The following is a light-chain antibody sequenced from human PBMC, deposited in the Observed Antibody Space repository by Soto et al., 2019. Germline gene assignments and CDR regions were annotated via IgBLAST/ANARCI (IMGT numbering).Light chain of an antibody. CDR3: QQSSSFPHT. CDR2: AAS. CDR1: QHIDTW. V-gene: IGKV1-12*01. Sequence: DIQMTQFPSSVSASVGDRVTITCRASQHIDTWLAWYHQAPGKAPKLLIYAASSFLPGVPARFSGSGFGTDFTLTISSLQPEDFGTYYCQQSSSFPHTFGQGTRLDIK. J-gene: IGKJ2*01.